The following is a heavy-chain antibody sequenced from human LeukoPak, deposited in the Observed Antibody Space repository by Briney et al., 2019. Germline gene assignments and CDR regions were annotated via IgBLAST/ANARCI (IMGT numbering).Heavy chain of an antibody. CDR3: ARDPPYSSGDDAFDI. CDR2: INSDGSST. D-gene: IGHD6-19*01. J-gene: IGHJ3*02. V-gene: IGHV3-74*01. CDR1: GFTFSSYW. Sequence: GGSLRLSCAASGFTFSSYWMHWVRQARGKGLVWVSRINSDGSSTSYADSVKGRFTISRDNAKNTLYLQMNSLRAEDTAVYYCARDPPYSSGDDAFDIWGQGTMVTVSS.